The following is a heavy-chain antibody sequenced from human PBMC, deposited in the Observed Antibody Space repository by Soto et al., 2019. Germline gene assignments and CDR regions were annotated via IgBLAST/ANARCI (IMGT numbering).Heavy chain of an antibody. Sequence: GGSLRLSCAASGFTFSTYWMHWVRQVPGKGLVWVSRMNGDGSSSSYADSVKGRFTISRDNAKNTLHLQMNSLRDEDTAVYYCAKDPSEVTYYYGSGSLIYFDYWGQGTLVTVSS. CDR3: AKDPSEVTYYYGSGSLIYFDY. V-gene: IGHV3-74*01. CDR2: MNGDGSSS. J-gene: IGHJ4*02. D-gene: IGHD3-10*01. CDR1: GFTFSTYW.